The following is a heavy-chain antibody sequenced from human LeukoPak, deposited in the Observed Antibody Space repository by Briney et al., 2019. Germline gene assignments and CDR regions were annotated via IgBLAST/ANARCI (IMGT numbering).Heavy chain of an antibody. CDR3: ARRYDSSGYLYYFDY. Sequence: GESLKISCKGSGYSFTSYWIGWVRQMPGKGLEWMETIYPGDSDTRYSPSFQGRVTISADKSISTAYLQWSSLKASDTAMYYCARRYDSSGYLYYFDYWGQGTLVTVSS. CDR2: IYPGDSDT. CDR1: GYSFTSYW. D-gene: IGHD3-22*01. J-gene: IGHJ4*02. V-gene: IGHV5-51*01.